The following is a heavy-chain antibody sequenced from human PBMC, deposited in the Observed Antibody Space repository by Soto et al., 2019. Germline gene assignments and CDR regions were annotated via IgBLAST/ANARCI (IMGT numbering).Heavy chain of an antibody. CDR2: IIPIFGAA. J-gene: IGHJ4*02. D-gene: IGHD2-2*01. Sequence: SVKVSCKASGCTFSSYAIGWVRQAPGQGLEWMGGIIPIFGAANYAQKFQGRVTITADESTSTAYMELSSLRSEDTAVYYCARAQRRYCSSTSCYFFDYWGQGTLVTVSS. V-gene: IGHV1-69*13. CDR3: ARAQRRYCSSTSCYFFDY. CDR1: GCTFSSYA.